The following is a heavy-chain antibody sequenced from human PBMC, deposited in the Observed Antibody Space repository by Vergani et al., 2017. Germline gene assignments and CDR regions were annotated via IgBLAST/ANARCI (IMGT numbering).Heavy chain of an antibody. D-gene: IGHD5-12*01. CDR2: MYATGST. CDR3: ARGHGQVATILHDY. J-gene: IGHJ4*02. Sequence: QVQLQESGPGLVKPSQTLSLTCTVSGGSISSYYWSWIRQPAGKGLEWIGRMYATGSTNYNPSLRSRVTMSVDKSKSLFSLKLSTVTAADTAVYYCARGHGQVATILHDYWGQGTLVTVSS. CDR1: GGSISSYY. V-gene: IGHV4-4*07.